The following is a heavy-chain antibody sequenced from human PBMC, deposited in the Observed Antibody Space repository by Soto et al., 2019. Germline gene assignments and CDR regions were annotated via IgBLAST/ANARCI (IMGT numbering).Heavy chain of an antibody. Sequence: QVQLVQSGAEVKKPGASVKVSCKASGYTFTSYAMHWVRQAPGQRLEWMGWINAGNGNTKYSQKFQGRVTITRDTSASTDYMELSSLGSEDTAVYYCASAASKGYWGQGTLVTVSS. J-gene: IGHJ4*02. CDR2: INAGNGNT. CDR3: ASAASKGY. D-gene: IGHD2-15*01. V-gene: IGHV1-3*01. CDR1: GYTFTSYA.